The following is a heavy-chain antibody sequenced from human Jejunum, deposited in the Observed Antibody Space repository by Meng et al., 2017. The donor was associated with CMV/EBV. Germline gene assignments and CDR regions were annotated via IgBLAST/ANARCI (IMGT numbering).Heavy chain of an antibody. CDR3: ARRVNWGPSGAFDV. CDR1: GSSLAGDW. J-gene: IGHJ3*01. CDR2: TFPGDSDT. Sequence: GSSLAGDWIAWVRQMPGRGLERMGITFPGDSDTTYNPSFHGQVAISADKSITTAYLQWGGLQASDTGMYFCARRVNWGPSGAFDVWGQGTMVTVSS. D-gene: IGHD3-16*01. V-gene: IGHV5-51*01.